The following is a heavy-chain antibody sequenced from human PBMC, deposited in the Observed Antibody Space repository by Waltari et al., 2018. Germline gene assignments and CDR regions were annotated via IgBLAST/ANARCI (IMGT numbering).Heavy chain of an antibody. Sequence: QVQLVESGGGVVQPGRSLRLSCAASGFTFSSYGMHWVRQAPGQGLEWVAVISYDGSNKYYADSVKGRFTISRDNSKNTLYLQMNSLRAEDTAVYYCAKDFSKGTYSSGWYTYFDYWGQGTLVTVSS. V-gene: IGHV3-30*18. D-gene: IGHD6-19*01. CDR1: GFTFSSYG. J-gene: IGHJ4*02. CDR3: AKDFSKGTYSSGWYTYFDY. CDR2: ISYDGSNK.